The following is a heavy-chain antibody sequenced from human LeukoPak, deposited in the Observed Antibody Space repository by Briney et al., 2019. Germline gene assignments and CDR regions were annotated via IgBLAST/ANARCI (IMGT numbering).Heavy chain of an antibody. CDR1: GFTFSDSA. CDR3: AKGGQDFDFWRFDL. Sequence: PGGSLRLSCAASGFTFSDSAVSWVRHSPGEGLKWVSSISNTGGRTYYADSVKGRFTITRDNSRNTVDLQMNSPRAGDTAKYYCAKGGQDFDFWRFDLWGQGILVIVSS. D-gene: IGHD3-3*01. V-gene: IGHV3-23*01. CDR2: ISNTGGRT. J-gene: IGHJ5*02.